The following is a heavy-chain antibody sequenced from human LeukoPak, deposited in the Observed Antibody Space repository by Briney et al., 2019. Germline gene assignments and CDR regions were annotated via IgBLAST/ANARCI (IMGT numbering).Heavy chain of an antibody. V-gene: IGHV1-2*02. CDR3: ACVIVVVVDLVDAFVI. CDR2: INPNSGGT. J-gene: IGHJ3*02. CDR1: GYTFTGYY. D-gene: IGHD2-21*01. Sequence: ASVKVSCKASGYTFTGYYMHWVRQAPGQGLEWMGWINPNSGGTNYAQKFQGRVTMTRDTSTSTAYMELSRLRSEDTAVYYCACVIVVVVDLVDAFVISGQGKLVTVSS.